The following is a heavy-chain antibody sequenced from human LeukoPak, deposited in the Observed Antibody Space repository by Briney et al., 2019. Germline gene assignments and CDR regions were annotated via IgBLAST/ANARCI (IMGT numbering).Heavy chain of an antibody. CDR3: ARDSEDIVLIGSYGMDV. J-gene: IGHJ6*02. V-gene: IGHV3-33*01. D-gene: IGHD2-8*01. CDR2: IWYDGSKK. CDR1: GFTFSSYG. Sequence: PGGSLRLSCAASGFTFSSYGMLWVRQAPGKGLEWVAVIWYDGSKKYYADPVKGRFTISRDNSKNTLYLQMNSLRAEDTAVYYCARDSEDIVLIGSYGMDVWGQGTTVTVSS.